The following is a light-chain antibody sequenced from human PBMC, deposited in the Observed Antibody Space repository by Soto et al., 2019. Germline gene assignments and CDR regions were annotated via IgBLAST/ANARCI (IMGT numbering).Light chain of an antibody. V-gene: IGLV2-8*01. CDR3: SSYGGNAKL. CDR1: STNIGAYNY. J-gene: IGLJ7*01. Sequence: QSALTQPPSASASLGQSVTFSCTGASTNIGAYNYVSWYQQHPGKAPKLIIFEVTKRPSGVPDRFSGSKSGNTASLTVSGLQAEDEADYYSSSYGGNAKLFGGGTQLTVL. CDR2: EVT.